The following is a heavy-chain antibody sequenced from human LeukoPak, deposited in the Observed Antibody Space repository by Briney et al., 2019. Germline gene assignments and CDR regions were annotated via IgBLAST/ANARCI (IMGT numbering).Heavy chain of an antibody. D-gene: IGHD6-6*01. J-gene: IGHJ4*02. CDR1: GFTFGQNA. V-gene: IGHV3-23*01. CDR2: LSGSGGDT. Sequence: PGGSLRLSCVASGFTFGQNAMAWVRQAPGKRLEWVSALSGSGGDTFYADSVKGRFTISRDNSKNTLYLQLSSLRPDDTAVYYCAKGAPSSSSIFDFWGPGTLVTVSS. CDR3: AKGAPSSSSIFDF.